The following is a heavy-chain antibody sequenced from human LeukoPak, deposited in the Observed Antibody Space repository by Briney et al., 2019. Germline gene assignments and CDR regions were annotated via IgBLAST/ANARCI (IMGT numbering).Heavy chain of an antibody. V-gene: IGHV3-30*03. D-gene: IGHD2-2*01. J-gene: IGHJ4*02. Sequence: GGSLRLSCAASGFTFSTYSMNWVRQAPGKGLEWVAVISYDGSNKYYADSVKGRFTISRDNSKNTLYLQMNSLRAEDTAVYYCARATSWGESDYWGQGTLVTVSS. CDR2: ISYDGSNK. CDR3: ARATSWGESDY. CDR1: GFTFSTYS.